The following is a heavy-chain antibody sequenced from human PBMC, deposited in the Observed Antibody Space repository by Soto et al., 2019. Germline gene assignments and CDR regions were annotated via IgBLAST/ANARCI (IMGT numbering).Heavy chain of an antibody. CDR2: INPDNGNT. CDR1: GYTFTRYT. CDR3: GTGIATGQLEN. Sequence: QVQLVQSGAEVKKPGASVKISCKASGYTFTRYTMNWVRQAPGQRLEWMGWINPDNGNTKSSQKFQDRVIITRDTSASTAYMDLSSLRAEDTAVYDRGTGIATGQLENWGQGTQVTVSS. V-gene: IGHV1-3*01. D-gene: IGHD6-6*01. J-gene: IGHJ4*02.